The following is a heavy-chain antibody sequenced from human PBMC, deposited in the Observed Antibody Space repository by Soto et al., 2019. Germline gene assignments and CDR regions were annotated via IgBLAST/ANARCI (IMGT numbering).Heavy chain of an antibody. CDR1: GFTFSNAW. V-gene: IGHV3-15*01. CDR2: IKSKTHGGTT. CDR3: ARLMGTSFDL. Sequence: GGSLRLSCAVSGFTFSNAWMTWVRQAPGKGLEWVGRIKSKTHGGTTDYASPVRGRFTISRDDSKNSLSLQMNSLKTDDTAVYFCARLMGTSFDLWGQGTLVTVSS. J-gene: IGHJ4*02. D-gene: IGHD2-8*01.